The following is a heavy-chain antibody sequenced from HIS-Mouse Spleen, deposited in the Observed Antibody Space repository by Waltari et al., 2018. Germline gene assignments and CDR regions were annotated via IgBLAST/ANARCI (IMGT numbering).Heavy chain of an antibody. CDR1: GYTFTGYY. Sequence: QVQLVQSGAEVKKPGASVKVSCKASGYTFTGYYMHWVRQAPGQGLEGRGGINPTSGGKNYAQKCQGRVTMTRDTSISTAYMELSRLRSDDTAVYYCARSPSGSSWYDYWGQGTLVTVSS. V-gene: IGHV1-2*02. J-gene: IGHJ4*02. CDR3: ARSPSGSSWYDY. D-gene: IGHD6-13*01. CDR2: INPTSGGK.